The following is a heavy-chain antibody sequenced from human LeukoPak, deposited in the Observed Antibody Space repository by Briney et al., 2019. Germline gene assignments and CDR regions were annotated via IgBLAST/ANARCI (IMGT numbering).Heavy chain of an antibody. Sequence: PSETLSLTCAVSGGSISSGGYSWSWIRQPPGKGLEWIGYIYYSGSTYYNPSLKSRVTISVDTSKNQFSLKLSSVTAADTAVYYCARVRTIKFGPPWFDPWGQGTLVTVSS. CDR3: ARVRTIKFGPPWFDP. CDR2: IYYSGST. J-gene: IGHJ5*02. V-gene: IGHV4-30-4*07. D-gene: IGHD1-1*01. CDR1: GGSISSGGYS.